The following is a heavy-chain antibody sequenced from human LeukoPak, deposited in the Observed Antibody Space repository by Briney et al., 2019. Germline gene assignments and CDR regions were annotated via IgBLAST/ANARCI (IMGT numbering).Heavy chain of an antibody. CDR2: IYYSGST. CDR1: GGSISSGGYY. J-gene: IGHJ1*01. Sequence: KPSQTLSLTCTVSGGSISSGGYYWSWIRQHPGKGLEWIVYIYYSGSTYYNPSLKSRVTISVDTSKNQFSLKLSSVTAADTAVYYCARTPCSGGSCYSHEYFQHWGQGTLVTVSS. D-gene: IGHD2-15*01. CDR3: ARTPCSGGSCYSHEYFQH. V-gene: IGHV4-31*03.